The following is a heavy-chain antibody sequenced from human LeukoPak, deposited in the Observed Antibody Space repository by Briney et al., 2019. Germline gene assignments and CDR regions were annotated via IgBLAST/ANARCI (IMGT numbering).Heavy chain of an antibody. V-gene: IGHV4-59*01. Sequence: PSETLSLTCTVSGGSISSYYWSWIRQPPGKGLEWIGYIYYSGSTNYNPSLKSRVTISVDTSKNQFSLKLSSVTAADTAVYYCARVYYDFWSGYYTGDPYYYYGMDVWGQGTTVTVSS. D-gene: IGHD3-3*01. CDR2: IYYSGST. CDR3: ARVYYDFWSGYYTGDPYYYYGMDV. J-gene: IGHJ6*02. CDR1: GGSISSYY.